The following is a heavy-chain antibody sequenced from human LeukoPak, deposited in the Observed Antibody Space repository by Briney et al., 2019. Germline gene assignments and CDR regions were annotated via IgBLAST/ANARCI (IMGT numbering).Heavy chain of an antibody. CDR3: AKDGGSGWYGSHN. V-gene: IGHV3-30*18. CDR2: ISYDGSNK. D-gene: IGHD6-19*01. J-gene: IGHJ4*02. Sequence: GGSLRLSCAASGFTFTNYGMHWVRQVPGKGVAGVAVISYDGSNKYYADSVKGRFTISRDNSKSTLFLQMNSLRAEDTAVYYCAKDGGSGWYGSHNWGQGTLVTVSS. CDR1: GFTFTNYG.